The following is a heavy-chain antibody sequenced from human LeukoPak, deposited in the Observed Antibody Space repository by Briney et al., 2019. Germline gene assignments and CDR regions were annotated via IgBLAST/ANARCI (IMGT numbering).Heavy chain of an antibody. Sequence: PGGSLRLSCAASGFTFSSYAMHWVRQAPGKGLEWVAVISYDGSNNYYASSVKGRFTISRDNSKNTLYLQMNSLRAEDAAVYYCARERGYYDSSGYYDGGFDYWGQGTLVTVSS. CDR1: GFTFSSYA. J-gene: IGHJ4*02. CDR3: ARERGYYDSSGYYDGGFDY. V-gene: IGHV3-30*04. CDR2: ISYDGSNN. D-gene: IGHD3-22*01.